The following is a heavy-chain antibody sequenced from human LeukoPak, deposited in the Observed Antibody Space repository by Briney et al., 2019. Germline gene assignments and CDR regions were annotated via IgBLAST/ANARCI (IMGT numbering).Heavy chain of an antibody. V-gene: IGHV7-4-1*02. J-gene: IGHJ4*02. D-gene: IGHD6-13*01. CDR1: GYTFTSYA. Sequence: ASVKVSCKASGYTFTSYAMNWVRQAPGQGLEWMGWINTNTGNPTYAQGFTGRFVFSLDTSVSTAYLQISSLKAEDTAVYYCARVLADDGFSSSDYWGQGTLVTVSS. CDR2: INTNTGNP. CDR3: ARVLADDGFSSSDY.